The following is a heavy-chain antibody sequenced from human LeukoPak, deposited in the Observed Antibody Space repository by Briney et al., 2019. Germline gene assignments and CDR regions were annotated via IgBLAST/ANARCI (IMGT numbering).Heavy chain of an antibody. Sequence: SGGSLRLSCAASGFTFSSYAMSWVRQAPGKGLEWVSAISGSGGSTYYADSVKSRFTISRDNSKNTLYLQMNSLRAEDTAVYYCARSRSYDFWSGYLGYWGQGTLVTVSS. V-gene: IGHV3-23*01. D-gene: IGHD3-3*01. J-gene: IGHJ4*02. CDR1: GFTFSSYA. CDR2: ISGSGGST. CDR3: ARSRSYDFWSGYLGY.